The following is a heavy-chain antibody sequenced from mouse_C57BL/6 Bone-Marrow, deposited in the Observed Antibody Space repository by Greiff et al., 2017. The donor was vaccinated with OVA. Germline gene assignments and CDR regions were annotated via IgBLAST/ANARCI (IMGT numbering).Heavy chain of an antibody. CDR3: ARRGYGNYVFDY. D-gene: IGHD2-1*01. J-gene: IGHJ3*01. Sequence: QVQLQQPGAEPVKPGASVKLSCKASGYTFPSYWMHWVKQRPGRGLEWIGRIDPNSGGTKYNEKFKSKATLTVDKPTSTADMKLSSLTTEDSAVYYCARRGYGNYVFDYWGQGTLVTVSA. V-gene: IGHV1-72*01. CDR2: IDPNSGGT. CDR1: GYTFPSYW.